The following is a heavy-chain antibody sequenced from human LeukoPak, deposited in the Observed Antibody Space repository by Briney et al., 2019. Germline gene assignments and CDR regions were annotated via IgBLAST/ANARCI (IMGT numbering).Heavy chain of an antibody. CDR3: AREIIVARGAFDI. J-gene: IGHJ3*02. CDR1: GGSFSGYY. V-gene: IGHV4-34*01. D-gene: IGHD5-12*01. Sequence: SETLSLTCAVYGGSFSGYYWIRIRQPPGKGLEWIGVINRRGSTNYNPSLKSRVTISVDTSKNQFSLKLSSVTAADTAVYYCAREIIVARGAFDIWGQGTMVTVSS. CDR2: INRRGST.